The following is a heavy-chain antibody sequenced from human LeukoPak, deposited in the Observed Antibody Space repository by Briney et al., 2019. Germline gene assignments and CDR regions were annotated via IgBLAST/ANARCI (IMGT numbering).Heavy chain of an antibody. CDR2: IYIDGTT. CDR3: ATGKGGAVAGDNWFDP. J-gene: IGHJ5*02. CDR1: GLTVTSNY. D-gene: IGHD6-19*01. V-gene: IGHV3-53*05. Sequence: PGGSLRLSCAASGLTVTSNYMSWVRQAPGKGLEYVSVIYIDGTTYYAESVKGRFTISRDNSKNTLYLQMSSLRSEDTAVYYCATGKGGAVAGDNWFDPWGQGTLVTVSS.